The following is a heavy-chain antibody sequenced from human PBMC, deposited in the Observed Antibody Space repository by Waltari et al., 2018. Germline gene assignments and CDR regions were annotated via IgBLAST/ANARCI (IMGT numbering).Heavy chain of an antibody. D-gene: IGHD5-12*01. Sequence: QVQLQESGPGLVKPSETLSLTCTVSGGSISSYYWSWIRQPPGKGLEWIGYIYYSGSTNYNPAFKRRVTISVDTSKNQFSLELSSVTAADTAVYYCAGEMATTNAFDIWGQGTMVTVSS. CDR3: AGEMATTNAFDI. V-gene: IGHV4-59*01. J-gene: IGHJ3*02. CDR1: GGSISSYY. CDR2: IYYSGST.